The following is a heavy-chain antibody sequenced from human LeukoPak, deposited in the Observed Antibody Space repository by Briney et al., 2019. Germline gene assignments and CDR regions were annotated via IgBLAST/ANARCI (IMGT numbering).Heavy chain of an antibody. CDR3: AKDRIYSNYFDY. Sequence: GGSLRLSCAASEFTFSSYAMSWVRQAPGKGLEWVSAISGSGGSTYYADSVKGRFTISRDNFKNTLYLQMNSLRAEDTAVYYCAKDRIYSNYFDYWGQGTLVTVSS. V-gene: IGHV3-23*01. CDR1: EFTFSSYA. CDR2: ISGSGGST. D-gene: IGHD4-11*01. J-gene: IGHJ4*02.